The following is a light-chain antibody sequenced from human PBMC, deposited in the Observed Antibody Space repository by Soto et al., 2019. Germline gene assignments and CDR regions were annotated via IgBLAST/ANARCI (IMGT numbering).Light chain of an antibody. CDR2: RNN. CDR3: AAWDDSLSGYV. Sequence: QSVLTQPPSSSGTPGQRVTISCSGSSSNIGSNYVYWYQQLPGTAPKLLLYRNNQRPSWVPDRFLGSKSGTSASLAISGLRSEDDADYYCAAWDDSLSGYVFGTGTKLTVL. CDR1: SSNIGSNY. V-gene: IGLV1-47*01. J-gene: IGLJ1*01.